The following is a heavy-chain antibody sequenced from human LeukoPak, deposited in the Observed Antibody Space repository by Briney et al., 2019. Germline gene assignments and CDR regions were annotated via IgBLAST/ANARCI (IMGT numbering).Heavy chain of an antibody. CDR2: ISDIGSI. Sequence: SETLSLTCTVSGGSISSYYWSWIRQPPGKGLEWSAYISDIGSINYNPSLKSRVTISLDTSKNQFSLKLSSVTAADTAVYYCAGHHPRNTVDFWGQGTLVTVSS. V-gene: IGHV4-59*08. CDR3: AGHHPRNTVDF. CDR1: GGSISSYY. D-gene: IGHD2/OR15-2a*01. J-gene: IGHJ4*02.